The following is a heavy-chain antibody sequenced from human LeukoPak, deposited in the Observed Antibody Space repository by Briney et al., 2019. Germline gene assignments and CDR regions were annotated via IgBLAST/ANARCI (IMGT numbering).Heavy chain of an antibody. V-gene: IGHV4-59*01. CDR1: GGSISSYY. CDR2: IYYSGST. J-gene: IGHJ4*02. CDR3: ARVGSSGSYYGAFDY. Sequence: KTSETLSLTCTVSGGSISSYYWSWIRQPPGKGLEWIGYIYYSGSTNYNPPLKSRVTISVDTSKNQFSLKLTSVTAADTAVYYCARVGSSGSYYGAFDYWGQGTLVTVSS. D-gene: IGHD1-26*01.